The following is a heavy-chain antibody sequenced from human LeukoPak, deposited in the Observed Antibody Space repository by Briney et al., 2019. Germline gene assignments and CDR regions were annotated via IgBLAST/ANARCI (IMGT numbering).Heavy chain of an antibody. Sequence: GGALRLSCAAPGFTFSSYWMSWVRQAPGKGLEWVANIKQDGSEKYYVDSVKGRFTISRDNAKNSLYLQMNSLRAEDTAVYYCARDLGRFGEYHLDYWGQGTLVTVSS. J-gene: IGHJ4*02. D-gene: IGHD3-10*01. CDR1: GFTFSSYW. CDR2: IKQDGSEK. CDR3: ARDLGRFGEYHLDY. V-gene: IGHV3-7*01.